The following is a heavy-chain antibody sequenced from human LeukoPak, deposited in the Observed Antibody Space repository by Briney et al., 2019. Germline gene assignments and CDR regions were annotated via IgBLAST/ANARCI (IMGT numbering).Heavy chain of an antibody. J-gene: IGHJ6*02. CDR3: ARMYYYDSSGPVIHYSGMDV. CDR1: GYTFPSYG. Sequence: VSVKVFCEVCGYTFPSYGIRGVRHARGQALEGMVWIRAYSGNTQYAPKLQGRVTMTTDTSTSTAYMELRSLRSDDTAVYYCARMYYYDSSGPVIHYSGMDVWGQGTTVTVSS. D-gene: IGHD3-22*01. CDR2: IRAYSGNT. V-gene: IGHV1-18*01.